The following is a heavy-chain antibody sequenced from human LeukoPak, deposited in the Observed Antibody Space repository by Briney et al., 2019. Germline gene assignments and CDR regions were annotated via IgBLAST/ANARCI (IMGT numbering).Heavy chain of an antibody. CDR3: ARGRTYYYGSGSYSPLDY. V-gene: IGHV1-69*13. CDR2: IIPIFGTA. J-gene: IGHJ4*02. Sequence: SVKVSCKASGGTFSSYAISWVRRAPGQGLEWMGGIIPIFGTANYAQKFQGRVTITADESTSTAYMELSSLRSEDTAVYYCARGRTYYYGSGSYSPLDYWGQGTLVTVSS. D-gene: IGHD3-10*01. CDR1: GGTFSSYA.